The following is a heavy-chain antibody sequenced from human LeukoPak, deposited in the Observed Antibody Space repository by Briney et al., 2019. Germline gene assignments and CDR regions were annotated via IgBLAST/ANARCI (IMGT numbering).Heavy chain of an antibody. CDR1: GGSISSYY. Sequence: SETLSLTCIVSGGSISSYYWSWIRQPPGKGLDWIGSIFYSGSTYYNPSLKSRVTVSVDTSKNQFSLKLSSVTAADTAVYYCAREVHDYVWGNIRSNWFDPWGQGTLVTVSS. J-gene: IGHJ5*02. D-gene: IGHD3-16*01. CDR3: AREVHDYVWGNIRSNWFDP. V-gene: IGHV4-59*12. CDR2: IFYSGST.